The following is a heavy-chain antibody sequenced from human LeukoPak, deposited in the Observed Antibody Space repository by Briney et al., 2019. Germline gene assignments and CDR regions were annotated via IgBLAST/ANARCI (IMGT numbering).Heavy chain of an antibody. D-gene: IGHD2-2*01. Sequence: ASVKVSCKASGYTFTGYYMHWVRQAPGQGLEWMGWINPNSGGTNYAQKFQGRVTMTRDTSISTAHMELSRLRSDDTAVYYCARDRYCSSTSCPRGGLDYWGQGTLVTFSS. J-gene: IGHJ4*02. CDR1: GYTFTGYY. V-gene: IGHV1-2*02. CDR3: ARDRYCSSTSCPRGGLDY. CDR2: INPNSGGT.